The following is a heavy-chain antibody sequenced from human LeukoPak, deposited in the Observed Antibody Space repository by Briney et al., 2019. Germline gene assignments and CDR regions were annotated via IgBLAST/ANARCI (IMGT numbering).Heavy chain of an antibody. CDR2: INHSGST. V-gene: IGHV4-34*01. CDR3: ASLPQDPQLVLGDGFDY. D-gene: IGHD6-6*01. J-gene: IGHJ4*02. Sequence: KSSETLSLTCAVYGGSFSGYYWSWIRQPPGKGLEWIGEINHSGSTYYSPSLKSRVTISVDTSKNQFSLKLSSVTAADTAVYYCASLPQDPQLVLGDGFDYWGQGTLVTVSS. CDR1: GGSFSGYY.